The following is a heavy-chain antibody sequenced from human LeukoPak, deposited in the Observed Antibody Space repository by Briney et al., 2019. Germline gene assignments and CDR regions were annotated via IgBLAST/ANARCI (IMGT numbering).Heavy chain of an antibody. Sequence: EASVKVSCKTSGYPFTTYEINWVRQAAGQGLEWMGWVHPDTGYADYAQKFQGRVTMTSDTSISTAYMELSSLRSDDTAVYYCARDLVTVTKGFDIWGLGTMVSVSS. CDR2: VHPDTGYA. CDR1: GYPFTTYE. CDR3: ARDLVTVTKGFDI. D-gene: IGHD4-17*01. J-gene: IGHJ3*02. V-gene: IGHV1-8*01.